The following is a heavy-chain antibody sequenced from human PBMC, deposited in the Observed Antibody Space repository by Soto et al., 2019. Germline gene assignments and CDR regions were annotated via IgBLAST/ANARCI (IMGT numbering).Heavy chain of an antibody. V-gene: IGHV3-53*01. CDR2: IYSGGST. D-gene: IGHD6-6*01. CDR1: GFTVSSNY. CDR3: ARVGSSSAHARLYYYYYYGMDV. Sequence: GGSLRLSCAASGFTVSSNYMSWVRQAPGKGLEWVSVIYSGGSTYYADSVKGRFTISRDNSKNTLYLQMNSLRAEDTAVYYCARVGSSSAHARLYYYYYYGMDVWGQGTTVTVPS. J-gene: IGHJ6*02.